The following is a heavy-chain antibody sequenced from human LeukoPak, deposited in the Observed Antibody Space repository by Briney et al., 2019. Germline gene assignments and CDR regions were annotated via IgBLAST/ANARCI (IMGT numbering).Heavy chain of an antibody. CDR3: ASPDPDRTQHEFCSRTNCPLDW. D-gene: IGHD2-2*01. CDR2: IRYDGSNK. CDR1: GFTFSSYG. Sequence: PGGSLRLSCAASGFTFSSYGMHWVRQAPGKGLEWVAFIRYDGSNKYYADSVKGRFTISRDISKNTLNLQMNSLSVDDTAVYYCASPDPDRTQHEFCSRTNCPLDWWGQGTLVFVSS. V-gene: IGHV3-30*02. J-gene: IGHJ4*02.